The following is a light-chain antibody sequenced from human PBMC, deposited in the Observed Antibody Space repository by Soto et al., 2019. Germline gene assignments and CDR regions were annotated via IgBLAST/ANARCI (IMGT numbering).Light chain of an antibody. V-gene: IGLV2-14*01. J-gene: IGLJ3*02. CDR1: ISDIGTFNY. CDR2: EVT. Sequence: QSVLTQPASVSGSPGQSITISCTGTISDIGTFNYVSWYQQHPGKAPKLLIYEVTNRPSGISFRFSGSKSGNTASLTISGLQAEDEGDYFCSSYTTSTTWLFGGGTKVTVL. CDR3: SSYTTSTTWL.